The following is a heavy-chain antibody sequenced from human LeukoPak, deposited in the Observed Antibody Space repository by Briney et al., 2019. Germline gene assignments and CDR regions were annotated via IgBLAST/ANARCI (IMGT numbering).Heavy chain of an antibody. CDR2: ISSSSSYI. D-gene: IGHD2-2*01. J-gene: IGHJ4*02. CDR3: ARDLGYYCSSASCQSLYYFDY. CDR1: GFTFSSYA. Sequence: PGGSLRLSCAASGFTFSSYAMSWVRQAPGKGLEWVSSISSSSSYIYYADSVKGRFTISRDNAKNSLYLQMNSLRAEDTAVYYCARDLGYYCSSASCQSLYYFDYWGQGTLVTVSS. V-gene: IGHV3-21*01.